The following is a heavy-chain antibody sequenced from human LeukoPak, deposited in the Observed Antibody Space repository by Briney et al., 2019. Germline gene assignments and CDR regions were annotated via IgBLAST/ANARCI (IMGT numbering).Heavy chain of an antibody. V-gene: IGHV4-39*01. J-gene: IGHJ4*02. CDR3: ARGPSVAGTDY. D-gene: IGHD6-19*01. CDR1: GGSISSSSYY. CDR2: IYYSGST. Sequence: SETLSLTCTVSGGSISSSSYYWGWIRQPPGKGLEWIGSIYYSGSTYYNPSLKSRVTISVDRSKNQFSLKLSSVTAADTAVYYCARGPSVAGTDYWGQGTLVTVSS.